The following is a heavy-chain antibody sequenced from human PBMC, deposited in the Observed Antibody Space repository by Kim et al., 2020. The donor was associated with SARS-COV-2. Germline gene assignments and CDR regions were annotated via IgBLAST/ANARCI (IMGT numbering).Heavy chain of an antibody. V-gene: IGHV4-34*01. CDR1: GGSFSGYY. CDR2: INHSGST. J-gene: IGHJ4*02. CDR3: AASRREPMIFGVVIRREFDY. Sequence: SETLSLTCAVYGGSFSGYYWSWIRQPPGKGLEWIGEINHSGSTNYNPSLKSRVTISVDTSKNQFSLKLSSVTAADTAVYYCAASRREPMIFGVVIRREFDYWGQGTLVTVSS. D-gene: IGHD3-3*01.